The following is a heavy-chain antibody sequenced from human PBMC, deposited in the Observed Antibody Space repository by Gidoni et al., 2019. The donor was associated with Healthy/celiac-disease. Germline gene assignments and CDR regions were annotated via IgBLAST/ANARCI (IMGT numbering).Heavy chain of an antibody. Sequence: QVQLQESGPGLVKPSQTLSLPCTVSGGSISSGGYYWSWIRQHPGKGLEWIGYIYYSGSTYYNPSLKSRVTISVDTSKNQFSLKLSSVTAADTAVYYCARDGHGDYARYFDLWGRGTLVTVSS. V-gene: IGHV4-31*03. J-gene: IGHJ2*01. CDR2: IYYSGST. D-gene: IGHD4-17*01. CDR3: ARDGHGDYARYFDL. CDR1: GGSISSGGYY.